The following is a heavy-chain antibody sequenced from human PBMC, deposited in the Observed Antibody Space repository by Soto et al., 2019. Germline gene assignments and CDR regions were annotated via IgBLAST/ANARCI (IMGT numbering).Heavy chain of an antibody. V-gene: IGHV4-59*01. CDR1: GFRISGYS. Sequence: SETLSLTCTVCGFRISGYSWSLVRPPPGKGLEWIGYIFYRGSTNYNPSLKSRVTISVDTSKNQFSLKLSSVTAADTALYYCASLVAGYSYGHFDYWGQGTRVTVSS. CDR3: ASLVAGYSYGHFDY. D-gene: IGHD5-18*01. CDR2: IFYRGST. J-gene: IGHJ4*02.